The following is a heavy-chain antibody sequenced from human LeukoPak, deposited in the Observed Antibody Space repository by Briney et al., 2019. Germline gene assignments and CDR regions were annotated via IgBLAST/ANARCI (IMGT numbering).Heavy chain of an antibody. V-gene: IGHV1-2*02. CDR3: ARDRAPRFLPGTY. CDR1: GYTFAGYY. J-gene: IGHJ4*02. Sequence: GASVKVSCKASGYTFAGYYMHWVRQAPGQGLEWMGWINPNSGGTNYAQKFQGRVAMTRDTSISTAYMELSRLRSDDTAVYYCARDRAPRFLPGTYWGQGTLVTVSS. CDR2: INPNSGGT. D-gene: IGHD1-26*01.